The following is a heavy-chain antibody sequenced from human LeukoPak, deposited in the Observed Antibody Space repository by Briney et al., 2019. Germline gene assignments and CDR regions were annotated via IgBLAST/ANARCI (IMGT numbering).Heavy chain of an antibody. CDR3: ARAIAAPVFFDY. CDR2: INHSGST. CDR1: GGSFSGYY. Sequence: PSETLSLTCAVYGGSFSGYYWSWIRQPPGKGLEWIGEINHSGSTNYNPSLKSRVTISVDTSKNQFSLKLSSVNAADTAVYYCARAIAAPVFFDYWGQGTLVTVSS. V-gene: IGHV4-34*01. D-gene: IGHD6-13*01. J-gene: IGHJ4*02.